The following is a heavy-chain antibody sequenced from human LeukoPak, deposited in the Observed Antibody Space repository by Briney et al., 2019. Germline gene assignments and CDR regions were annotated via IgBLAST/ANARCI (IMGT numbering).Heavy chain of an antibody. Sequence: PGGSLRLSCEASGFTFSSYAIHWVRQAPGKGLEWVALKSFDGGNEYYADSVKGRFSITRTDSENRLYLRMSSLRPEDTAVYYCASGEKWANLWSLDSRGQGTLVIVSS. CDR3: ASGEKWANLWSLDS. V-gene: IGHV3-30-3*01. CDR2: KSFDGGNE. J-gene: IGHJ4*02. CDR1: GFTFSSYA. D-gene: IGHD1-26*01.